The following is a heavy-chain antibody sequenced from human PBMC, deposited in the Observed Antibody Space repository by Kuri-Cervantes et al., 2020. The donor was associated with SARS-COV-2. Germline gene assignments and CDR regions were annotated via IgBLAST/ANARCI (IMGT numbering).Heavy chain of an antibody. CDR2: ISYDGSNK. D-gene: IGHD4-17*01. J-gene: IGHJ4*02. Sequence: GESLKISCAASGFTFSSYGMHWVRQAPGKGLEWVAVISYDGSNKYYADSVKGRFTISRDNSKNTLYLQMNSLRAEDTAVYYCAKPYGDYFGPTDYWGQGTLVTVSS. V-gene: IGHV3-30*18. CDR3: AKPYGDYFGPTDY. CDR1: GFTFSSYG.